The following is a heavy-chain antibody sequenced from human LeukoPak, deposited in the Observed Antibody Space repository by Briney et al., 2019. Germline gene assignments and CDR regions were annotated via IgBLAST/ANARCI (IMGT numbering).Heavy chain of an antibody. CDR3: ARDYGGNYRAHIDY. CDR2: ISYDGSSK. Sequence: GGSLRLSCAPFGFTFSSYGMHWVRQAPGKGLEWVAVISYDGSSKYYADSVKGRFTISRDNSKNTLYLQMNSLRAEDTAVYYCARDYGGNYRAHIDYWGQGTLVTVSS. CDR1: GFTFSSYG. J-gene: IGHJ4*02. D-gene: IGHD4-23*01. V-gene: IGHV3-30*03.